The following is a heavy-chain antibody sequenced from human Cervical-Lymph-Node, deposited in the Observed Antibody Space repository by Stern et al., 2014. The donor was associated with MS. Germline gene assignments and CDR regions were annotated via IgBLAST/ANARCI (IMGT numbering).Heavy chain of an antibody. J-gene: IGHJ4*02. CDR3: AGGSGSTPFDY. D-gene: IGHD5-12*01. V-gene: IGHV1-69*18. CDR2: IIPILGTA. CDR1: GGTLSSYT. Sequence: QVQLVQSGTEVKKPGSSVKVSCKASGGTLSSYTLNWVRQAPGQGLEWVGRIIPILGTADYAQKLQGRVTVTADESTSTAYMELRSLRSEDTAVYYCAGGSGSTPFDYWGQGTLVSVSS.